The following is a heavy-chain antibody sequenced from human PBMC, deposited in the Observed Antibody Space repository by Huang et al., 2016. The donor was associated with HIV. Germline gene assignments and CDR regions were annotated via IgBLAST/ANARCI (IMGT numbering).Heavy chain of an antibody. V-gene: IGHV1-2*02. J-gene: IGHJ4*02. CDR2: LNPRSNGT. CDR3: AKAGGVYYLYFDH. Sequence: QVQLVQSGAELRKPGTSVKVSCKTSGYTFTDFYIHWLRQAPGQGLEWMGWLNPRSNGTTYSQTFQGRVTLTRDTSISTAYLELSGLKPDDTAIYYCAKAGGVYYLYFDHWGQGTLVTVSS. D-gene: IGHD4-17*01. CDR1: GYTFTDFY.